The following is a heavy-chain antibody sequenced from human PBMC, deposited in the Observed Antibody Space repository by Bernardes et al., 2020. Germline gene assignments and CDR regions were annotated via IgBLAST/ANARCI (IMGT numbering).Heavy chain of an antibody. CDR3: ARDLGPLWFGPSYGMDV. CDR2: IYYSGST. V-gene: IGHV4-61*01. CDR1: GGSVSSGSYY. Sequence: ETLSLTCTVSGGSVSSGSYYWSWIRQPPGKGLEWIGYIYYSGSTNYNPSLKSRVTISVDTSKNQFSLKLSSVTAADTAVYYCARDLGPLWFGPSYGMDVWGQGTTVTVSS. J-gene: IGHJ6*02. D-gene: IGHD3-10*01.